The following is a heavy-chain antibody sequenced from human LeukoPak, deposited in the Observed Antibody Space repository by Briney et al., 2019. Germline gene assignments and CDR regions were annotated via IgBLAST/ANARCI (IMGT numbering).Heavy chain of an antibody. D-gene: IGHD2/OR15-2a*01. J-gene: IGHJ6*03. V-gene: IGHV4-39*07. CDR2: IYYSGST. CDR3: ARILARQFTSFSDSSPYTYYYMDV. CDR1: GGSISSSTYF. Sequence: SETPSLTCTVSGGSISSSTYFWGWIRQPPGKGLEWIGTIYYSGSTYYNPSLKSRVTISVDSSKNQFSLRLSSLTAADTAVYYCARILARQFTSFSDSSPYTYYYMDVWGKGTTVTVSS.